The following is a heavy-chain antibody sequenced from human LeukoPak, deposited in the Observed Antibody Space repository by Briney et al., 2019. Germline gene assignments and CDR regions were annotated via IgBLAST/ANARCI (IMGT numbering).Heavy chain of an antibody. V-gene: IGHV3-30-3*01. D-gene: IGHD5-12*01. Sequence: PGGSLRLSCAASGFTFSSYAMHWVRQAPGKGLEWVAVISYDGSNKYYADSVKGRFTISRDNSKNTLYLQMNSLRAEDTAVYYCARERKLKRGYIVATTLVGELDYWGQGTLVTVSS. CDR3: ARERKLKRGYIVATTLVGELDY. CDR2: ISYDGSNK. CDR1: GFTFSSYA. J-gene: IGHJ4*02.